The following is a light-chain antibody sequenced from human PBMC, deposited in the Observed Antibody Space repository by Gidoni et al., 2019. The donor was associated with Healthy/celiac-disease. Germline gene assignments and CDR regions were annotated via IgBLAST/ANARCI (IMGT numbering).Light chain of an antibody. CDR1: QDISNY. Sequence: DILMTQSPSSLPASVGDRVTITCQASQDISNYLDWYQQKPGKAPTLLIYDASNLETGVPARFSGSGSGTDFTFTISSLQPEDIATYYCQQYDKRPRTFGQGTKLEIK. CDR3: QQYDKRPRT. CDR2: DAS. J-gene: IGKJ2*02. V-gene: IGKV1-33*01.